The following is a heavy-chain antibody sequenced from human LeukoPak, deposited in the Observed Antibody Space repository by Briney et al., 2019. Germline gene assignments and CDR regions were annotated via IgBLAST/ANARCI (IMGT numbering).Heavy chain of an antibody. D-gene: IGHD3-16*01. J-gene: IGHJ4*02. V-gene: IGHV4-59*08. Sequence: SETLSLTCTVSGGSISSYYWSWIRQPPGKGLEWIGYIYYSGSTNYNPSLKSRVTISVDTSKNQFSQKLSSVTAADTAVYYCARQAWGRIDYWGQGTLVTVSS. CDR2: IYYSGST. CDR1: GGSISSYY. CDR3: ARQAWGRIDY.